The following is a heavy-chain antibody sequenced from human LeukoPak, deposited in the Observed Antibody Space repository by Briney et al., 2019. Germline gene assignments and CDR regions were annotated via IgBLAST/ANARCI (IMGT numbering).Heavy chain of an antibody. Sequence: KAGGSLRLSCAASGFTFSSYSMNWVRQAPGKGLEWVSSISSSSSYIYYADSVKGRFTISRDNAKNSLYLQMNSLRAEDTAVYYWARVGGSSWFVYFDYWGQGTLVTVSS. CDR3: ARVGGSSWFVYFDY. CDR1: GFTFSSYS. D-gene: IGHD6-13*01. CDR2: ISSSSSYI. V-gene: IGHV3-21*01. J-gene: IGHJ4*02.